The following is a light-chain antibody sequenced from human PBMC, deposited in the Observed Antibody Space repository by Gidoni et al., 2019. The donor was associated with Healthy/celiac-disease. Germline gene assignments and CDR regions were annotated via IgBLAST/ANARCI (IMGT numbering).Light chain of an antibody. V-gene: IGKV1-5*03. CDR3: QQYNSYPYT. J-gene: IGKJ2*01. CDR2: KAS. CDR1: QSISSW. Sequence: DIQMTQSPSTLSASVGDRVTITCRVSQSISSWLAWYQQKPGKAPKLLIYKASSLESGVPSRFSGSGSGTEFTLNISSLQPDDFATYYCQQYNSYPYTFGQGTKLEIK.